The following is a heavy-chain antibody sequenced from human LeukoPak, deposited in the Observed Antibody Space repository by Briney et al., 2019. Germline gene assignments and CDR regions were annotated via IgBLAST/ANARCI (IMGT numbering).Heavy chain of an antibody. V-gene: IGHV3-23*01. CDR2: ISGSGGST. CDR3: AKDRNSGSFTFVDY. Sequence: GGSLRLSCAASGFTFSSCAMSWLRQAPGKGLVWVSAISGSGGSTYYADSVEGRFTISRDNSKNTLYLQMNSLRAEDTAVYYCAKDRNSGSFTFVDYWGQGTLVTVSS. D-gene: IGHD3-10*01. CDR1: GFTFSSCA. J-gene: IGHJ4*02.